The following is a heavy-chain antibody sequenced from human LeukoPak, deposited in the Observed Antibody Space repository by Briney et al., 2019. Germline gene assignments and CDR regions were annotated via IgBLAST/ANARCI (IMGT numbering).Heavy chain of an antibody. D-gene: IGHD5-18*01. V-gene: IGHV4-59*11. CDR2: IYYSGST. Sequence: PSETLSLTCTVSGGSISSHYWSWLRQPPGKGVEWIGYIYYSGSTNYNPSLKSRVTISVDTSKNQFSLKLSSVTAADTAVYYCARGTAMDYWGQGTLVTVSS. J-gene: IGHJ4*02. CDR1: GGSISSHY. CDR3: ARGTAMDY.